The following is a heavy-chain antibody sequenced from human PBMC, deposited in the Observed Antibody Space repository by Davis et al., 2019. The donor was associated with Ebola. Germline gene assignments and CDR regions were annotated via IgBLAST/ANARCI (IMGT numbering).Heavy chain of an antibody. D-gene: IGHD3-3*01. Sequence: AASVKVSCKASGYTFTSYGISWVRQAPRHGLEWLGWLSAYHGNTNYAPKLQGRVTMTTGTSTSTAYMELRSLRSDDTAVYYCARDGLRFLEGVTDIRAEYYYYYGMDVWGQGTTVTVSS. V-gene: IGHV1-18*01. CDR1: GYTFTSYG. CDR3: ARDGLRFLEGVTDIRAEYYYYYGMDV. CDR2: LSAYHGNT. J-gene: IGHJ6*02.